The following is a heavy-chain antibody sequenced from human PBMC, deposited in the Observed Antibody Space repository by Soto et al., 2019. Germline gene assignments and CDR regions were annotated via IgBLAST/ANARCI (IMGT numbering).Heavy chain of an antibody. CDR3: ARYRSGIAPHVYYGMDV. V-gene: IGHV5-51*01. CDR1: GYSFTSYW. Sequence: GGPLKLSCKGSGYSFTSYWIGWVGRMPGKGLEWMGIIYPGDSDTRYSPSFQGQVTISADKSISTAYLQWSSLKASDTAMYYCARYRSGIAPHVYYGMDVWGQGTTVTVSS. CDR2: IYPGDSDT. J-gene: IGHJ6*02. D-gene: IGHD2-15*01.